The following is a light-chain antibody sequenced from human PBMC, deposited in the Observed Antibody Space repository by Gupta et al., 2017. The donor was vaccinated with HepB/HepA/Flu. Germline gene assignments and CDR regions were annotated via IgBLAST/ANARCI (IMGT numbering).Light chain of an antibody. CDR3: QQSYSTPLT. CDR2: AAS. J-gene: IGKJ4*01. Sequence: DIQMTQSPSSLSASVGDRVTITCRASQRISRNLNWYQQKPGKVPKVLIYAASSLQSGVPSRFSGSGSGTDFTLTISNLQPEDFATYYCQQSYSTPLTFGGGTKVEIK. V-gene: IGKV1-39*01. CDR1: QRISRN.